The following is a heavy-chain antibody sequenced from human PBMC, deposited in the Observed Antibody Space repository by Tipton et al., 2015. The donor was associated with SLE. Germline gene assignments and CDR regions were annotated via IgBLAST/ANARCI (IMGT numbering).Heavy chain of an antibody. CDR3: ARHRRYCDSASCYWYSFDP. CDR2: VFYSGPNFIRA. Sequence: TLSLTCTVSGLSISDHYWTWIRQPPGKGLECLGYVFYSGPNFIRAHYNPSLMSRLTISVDTSKNQFSLSLTSVTAADTAVYYCARHRRYCDSASCYWYSFDPWGQGTLVTVSS. D-gene: IGHD2-2*01. V-gene: IGHV4-59*08. CDR1: GLSISDHY. J-gene: IGHJ5*02.